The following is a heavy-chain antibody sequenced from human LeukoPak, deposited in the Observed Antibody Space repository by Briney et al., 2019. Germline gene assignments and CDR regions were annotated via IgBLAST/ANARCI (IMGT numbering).Heavy chain of an antibody. D-gene: IGHD5-12*01. CDR3: ARGGYSFDY. V-gene: IGHV3-7*01. J-gene: IGHJ4*02. CDR1: RISDY. CDR2: LHANGDEK. Sequence: GGSLRLSCAASRISDYMIWVRQAPGTGLEWVARLHANGDEKNFVGSVQGRFTVSRDNAKSSLYLQMNSLRVEDTAVYYCARGGYSFDYLGQGTLVTVSS.